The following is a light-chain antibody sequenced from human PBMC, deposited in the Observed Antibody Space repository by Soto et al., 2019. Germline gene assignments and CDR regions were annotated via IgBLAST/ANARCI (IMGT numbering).Light chain of an antibody. Sequence: QSALTQPASVSGSPGQSITISCTGTSSDVGGYNYVSWYQQHPGKAPKLMIYDVSNRPSGVSNRFSGSKSGNTASLTISVLQAEDEADYYCSSYISSSTDVFGTGTKLTVL. J-gene: IGLJ1*01. V-gene: IGLV2-14*01. CDR2: DVS. CDR1: SSDVGGYNY. CDR3: SSYISSSTDV.